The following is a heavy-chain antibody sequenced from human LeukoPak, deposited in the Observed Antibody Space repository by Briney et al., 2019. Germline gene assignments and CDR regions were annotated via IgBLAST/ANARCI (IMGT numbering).Heavy chain of an antibody. CDR2: ISGSGGST. Sequence: GGSLRLSCAASGFTFSSYAMSWVRQAPGKGLEWVSAISGSGGSTYYAGSVKGRFTISRDNSKNTLYLQMNSLRAEDTAVYYCAKDQVFFDIAVASDAFDIWGQGTMVTVSS. CDR1: GFTFSSYA. V-gene: IGHV3-23*01. D-gene: IGHD6-19*01. J-gene: IGHJ3*02. CDR3: AKDQVFFDIAVASDAFDI.